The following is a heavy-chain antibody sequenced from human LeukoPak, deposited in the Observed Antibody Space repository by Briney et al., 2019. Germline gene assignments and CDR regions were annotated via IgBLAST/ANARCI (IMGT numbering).Heavy chain of an antibody. J-gene: IGHJ4*02. D-gene: IGHD3-16*01. CDR1: GFTFSRFW. Sequence: GGSLRLSCEGTGFTFSRFWMNWVRQAPGQGLEWVANIKEDGSEKFYVDSVKGRFTISRDNAKNSLYLQMNSLRVDDTAVYYCARVWRMGEWPLGYWGQGTLVTVSS. CDR2: IKEDGSEK. V-gene: IGHV3-7*03. CDR3: ARVWRMGEWPLGY.